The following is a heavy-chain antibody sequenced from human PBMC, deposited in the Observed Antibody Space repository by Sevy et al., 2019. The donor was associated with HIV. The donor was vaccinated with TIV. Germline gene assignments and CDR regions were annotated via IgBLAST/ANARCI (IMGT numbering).Heavy chain of an antibody. J-gene: IGHJ3*02. CDR3: ARKGEGGSKYGFDK. D-gene: IGHD4-4*01. CDR2: ISSSSSYI. CDR1: GFTFRSYS. V-gene: IGHV3-21*06. Sequence: GGSLRLCCEASGFTFRSYSMNWVRQAPGKGLEWLSCISSSSSYIYYADSRKGGFTIARDNAKNSLYLQMNGVRAEETALYYCARKGEGGSKYGFDKWGQGTMVTVSS.